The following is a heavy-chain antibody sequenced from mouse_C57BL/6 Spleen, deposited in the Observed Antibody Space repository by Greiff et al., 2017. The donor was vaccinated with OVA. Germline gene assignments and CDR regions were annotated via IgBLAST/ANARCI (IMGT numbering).Heavy chain of an antibody. CDR1: GYTFTSYT. J-gene: IGHJ2*01. CDR2: INPSSGYT. Sequence: QVQLQQSGAELARPGASVKMSCKASGYTFTSYTMHWVKQRPGQGLEWIGYINPSSGYTKCNQKFKDKATLTADKSSSTAYMQLSSLTSEDSAVYYCARRMYGSSYPYYFDYWGQGTTLTVSS. CDR3: ARRMYGSSYPYYFDY. D-gene: IGHD1-1*01. V-gene: IGHV1-4*01.